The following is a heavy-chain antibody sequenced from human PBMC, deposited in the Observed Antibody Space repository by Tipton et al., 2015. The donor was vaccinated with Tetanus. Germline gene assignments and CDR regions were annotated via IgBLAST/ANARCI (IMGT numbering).Heavy chain of an antibody. J-gene: IGHJ4*02. CDR2: IYSGGNT. V-gene: IGHV4-39*01. D-gene: IGHD4-23*01. CDR3: VSPFDYGGNSVFGY. Sequence: TLSLTCNVSGGSITTDYYYWGWVRQPPGKGLEWIASIYSGGNTLYNPSLNNRATLSVDTSKNQVSLTLRSLTAADTALYYCVSPFDYGGNSVFGYWGQGSLVIVSS. CDR1: GGSITTDYYY.